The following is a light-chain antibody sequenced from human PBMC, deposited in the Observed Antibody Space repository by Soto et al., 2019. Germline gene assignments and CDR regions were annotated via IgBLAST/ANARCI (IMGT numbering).Light chain of an antibody. V-gene: IGKV1-39*01. CDR3: QQSYSTPLS. J-gene: IGKJ4*01. CDR2: AAS. CDR1: QSISSY. Sequence: DIQMTQSPSSLSASVGDRVTITCRASQSISSYLNWYQHKPGQAPKLLIAAASSLQSGVPSSFSGSRSGTDFTLTISSLQPEYVATYYCQQSYSTPLSFGGGTKVEIK.